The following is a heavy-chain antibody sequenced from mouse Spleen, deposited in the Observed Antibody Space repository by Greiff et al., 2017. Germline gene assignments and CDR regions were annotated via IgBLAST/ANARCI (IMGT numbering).Heavy chain of an antibody. Sequence: EVKLVESGGGLVKPGGSLKLSCAASGFTFSSYAMSWVRQTPEKRLEWVATISSGGSYTYYPDSVKGRFTISRDNAKNTLYLQMSSLRSEDTAMYYCARRGYGNPYYYAMDYWGQGTSVTVSS. D-gene: IGHD2-10*02. CDR1: GFTFSSYA. CDR3: ARRGYGNPYYYAMDY. V-gene: IGHV5-9-1*01. J-gene: IGHJ4*01. CDR2: ISSGGSYT.